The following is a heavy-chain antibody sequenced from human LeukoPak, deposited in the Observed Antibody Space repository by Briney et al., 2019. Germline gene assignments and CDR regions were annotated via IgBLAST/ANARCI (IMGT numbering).Heavy chain of an antibody. V-gene: IGHV4-39*01. CDR3: ARLKRHRYFDY. J-gene: IGHJ4*02. Sequence: SETLSLTCTVSGGSISSSSYYCGWIRQPPGKGLEWIGSIYYSGSTYYNPSLKSRVTISVDTSTNRFSLKLSSVTAADTAVYYCARLKRHRYFDYWGQGTLVTVSS. CDR2: IYYSGST. CDR1: GGSISSSSYY.